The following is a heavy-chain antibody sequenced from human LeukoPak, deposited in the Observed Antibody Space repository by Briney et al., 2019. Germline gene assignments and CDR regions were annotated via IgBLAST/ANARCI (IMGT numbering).Heavy chain of an antibody. Sequence: GGSLRLSCAASGFTFSSYGMHWVRQAPGKGLEWVANIKHDESEKNYLDSVKGRFTISRDNAQNSLYLQMNGLRVEDTAVYYCTRRLDDWGQGTLVTVSS. CDR2: IKHDESEK. D-gene: IGHD3-16*01. V-gene: IGHV3-7*01. CDR1: GFTFSSYG. CDR3: TRRLDD. J-gene: IGHJ4*02.